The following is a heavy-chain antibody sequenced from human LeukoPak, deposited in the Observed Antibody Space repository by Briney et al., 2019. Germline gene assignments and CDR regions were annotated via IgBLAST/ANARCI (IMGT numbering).Heavy chain of an antibody. CDR1: GFTFSSYA. V-gene: IGHV3-30*04. D-gene: IGHD2-8*01. J-gene: IGHJ6*02. Sequence: PGRSLRLSCAASGFTFSSYAMHWVRQAPGKGLEWVAVISYDGSNKYYADSVKGRFTISRDNSKNTLYLQMNSLRAEDTAVYYCAKAGRGYCTNGVCYTAYYYYGMDVWGQGTTVTVSS. CDR3: AKAGRGYCTNGVCYTAYYYYGMDV. CDR2: ISYDGSNK.